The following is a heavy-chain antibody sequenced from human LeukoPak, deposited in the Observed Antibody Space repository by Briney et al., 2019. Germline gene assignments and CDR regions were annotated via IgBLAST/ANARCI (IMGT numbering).Heavy chain of an antibody. Sequence: PGRSLRLSCTASGFTFGDYAMSWLRQAPGKGLEWVGFIRSQTYGGTTEYAASVKGRFTISRDDSKSIAYLQMNSLKTEDTAVYYCTSSAMPLAFDYWGQGTLVTVSS. CDR3: TSSAMPLAFDY. CDR1: GFTFGDYA. J-gene: IGHJ4*02. CDR2: IRSQTYGGTT. V-gene: IGHV3-49*03. D-gene: IGHD2-2*01.